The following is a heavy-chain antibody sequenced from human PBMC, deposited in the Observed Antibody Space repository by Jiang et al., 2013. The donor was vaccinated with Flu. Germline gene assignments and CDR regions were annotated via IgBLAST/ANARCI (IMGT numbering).Heavy chain of an antibody. V-gene: IGHV3-33*08. J-gene: IGHJ4*02. CDR1: GFTFSSYG. Sequence: VQLVESGGGVVQPGRSLRLSCAASGFTFSSYGMHWVRQAPGKGLEWVAVIWYDGSNKYYADSVKGRFTISRDNSKNTLYLQMNSLRAEDTAVYYCARAFSVAAPSCFDYWGQGTLVTVSS. D-gene: IGHD6-13*01. CDR3: ARAFSVAAPSCFDY. CDR2: IWYDGSNK.